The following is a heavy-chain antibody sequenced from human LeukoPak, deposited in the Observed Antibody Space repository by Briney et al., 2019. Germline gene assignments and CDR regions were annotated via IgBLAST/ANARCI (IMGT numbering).Heavy chain of an antibody. CDR2: IDPNSGGT. CDR3: ARGRGTTMVRGVITNYFDL. V-gene: IGHV1-2*02. D-gene: IGHD3-10*01. J-gene: IGHJ2*01. Sequence: ASVRVSCKASGYTFTSYYMHWVRQAPGQGLEWMGWIDPNSGGTNYAQRFLGSVTMTGDTSINTAFMELSRLRSDDTAIYYCARGRGTTMVRGVITNYFDLWGRGSLVTVSS. CDR1: GYTFTSYY.